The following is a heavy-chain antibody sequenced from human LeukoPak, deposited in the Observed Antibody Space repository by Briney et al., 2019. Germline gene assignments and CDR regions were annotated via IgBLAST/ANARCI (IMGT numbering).Heavy chain of an antibody. Sequence: GSLRLSCAASGSTFSSYWMSWVREAPGKGLGWVGNIKVDGGEKYYVDSLKWRFTISRDKAKNSLYRQMNSLRAEDTAVYYCARVTTRFCSGGTCYSGYAFNLWGQGTVVTVSS. CDR3: ARVTTRFCSGGTCYSGYAFNL. CDR1: GSTFSSYW. J-gene: IGHJ3*01. V-gene: IGHV3-7*01. D-gene: IGHD2-15*01. CDR2: IKVDGGEK.